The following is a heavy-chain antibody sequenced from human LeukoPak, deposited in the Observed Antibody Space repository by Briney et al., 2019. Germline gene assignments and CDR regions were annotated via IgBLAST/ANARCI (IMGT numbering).Heavy chain of an antibody. CDR3: ARVHVQLERRFSSYYYYMDV. J-gene: IGHJ6*03. Sequence: ASVKVSCKASGYTFTGYFVHWVRQAPGQGLQWMGWINPNTGGTNYAQKFQGRVTMTRDTSISTAYMELSRLRSDDTAVYYCARVHVQLERRFSSYYYYMDVWGKGTTVTIPS. V-gene: IGHV1-2*02. CDR1: GYTFTGYF. CDR2: INPNTGGT. D-gene: IGHD1-1*01.